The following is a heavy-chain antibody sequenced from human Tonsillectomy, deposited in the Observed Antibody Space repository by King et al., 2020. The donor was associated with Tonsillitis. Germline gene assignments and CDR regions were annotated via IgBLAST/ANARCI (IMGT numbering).Heavy chain of an antibody. CDR3: ARDTGYYYSMDV. CDR1: GFTFSNYW. D-gene: IGHD1-14*01. J-gene: IGHJ6*03. Sequence: LVESGGGLVQPGGSLRLSCAASGFTFSNYWMSWVRQAPGKGLEWVANINQDGSEKYYVDSVKGRFTISRDNAKNSLYLQMNSLRAEDTAVYYCARDTGYYYSMDVWGKGTTVTVSS. V-gene: IGHV3-7*03. CDR2: INQDGSEK.